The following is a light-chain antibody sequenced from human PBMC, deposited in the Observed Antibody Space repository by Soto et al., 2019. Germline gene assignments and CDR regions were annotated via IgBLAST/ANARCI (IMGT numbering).Light chain of an antibody. Sequence: PTGSLAVSKGDSPTITRRSCQSIGKFLNWYQQKPGTAPNLLISAASSLQSGVPSRFSGTGSGTEFTLTISSLQPEDFATYFCQQSYATPRTFGQVSNV. CDR1: QSIGKF. CDR3: QQSYATPRT. CDR2: AAS. J-gene: IGKJ1*01. V-gene: IGKV1-39*01.